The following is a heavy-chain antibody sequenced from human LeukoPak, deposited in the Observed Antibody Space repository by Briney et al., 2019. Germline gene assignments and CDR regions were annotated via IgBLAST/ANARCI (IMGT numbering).Heavy chain of an antibody. CDR1: GFTFSSYS. CDR3: ARGNRVGATL. J-gene: IGHJ4*02. D-gene: IGHD1-26*01. CDR2: ISSSSSYI. Sequence: PGGSRRLSCAASGFTFSSYSMNWVRQAPGRGLEWVSSISSSSSYIYYADSVKGRFTISRDNAKNSLYLQMNSLRAEDTAVYYCARGNRVGATLWGQGTLVTVSS. V-gene: IGHV3-21*01.